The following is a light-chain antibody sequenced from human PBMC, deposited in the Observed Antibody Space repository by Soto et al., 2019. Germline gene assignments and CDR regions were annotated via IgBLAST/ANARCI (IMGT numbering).Light chain of an antibody. J-gene: IGKJ5*01. CDR1: QSVGSF. CDR3: QQRRNWPPEIT. Sequence: EIVWTRSPATLSLSPGERATISCRASQSVGSFLAWYQQKPGQAPRLLIYDASTRATGIPARFSGSGSGTDFTLTISSLEPEDFAVYYCQQRRNWPPEITFGQGTQLEIK. V-gene: IGKV3-11*01. CDR2: DAS.